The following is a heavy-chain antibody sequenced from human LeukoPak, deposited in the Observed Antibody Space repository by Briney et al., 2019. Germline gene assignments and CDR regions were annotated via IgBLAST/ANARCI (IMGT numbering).Heavy chain of an antibody. D-gene: IGHD3-22*01. Sequence: PSETLSLTCTVSGGSISSSSSYWGWIRQPPGKGLEWFGSIYYIGTTYYNPSLKSRVTISIDTSKNQFSLKLSSVTAADTAVYYCARLAGGAKYYYDSSGYYSRYFDYWGQGTLVTVSS. CDR3: ARLAGGAKYYYDSSGYYSRYFDY. V-gene: IGHV4-39*07. CDR2: IYYIGTT. CDR1: GGSISSSSSY. J-gene: IGHJ4*02.